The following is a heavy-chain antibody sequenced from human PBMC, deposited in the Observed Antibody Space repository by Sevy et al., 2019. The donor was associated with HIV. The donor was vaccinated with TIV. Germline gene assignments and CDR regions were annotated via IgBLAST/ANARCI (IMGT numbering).Heavy chain of an antibody. J-gene: IGHJ5*02. D-gene: IGHD3-16*01. CDR2: SYTTGTT. V-gene: IGHV4-4*07. CDR3: AREKLRYASSTEPGGHWFDP. Sequence: SETLSLTCNVSGGSIDNYYWSWIRQSAGGGLEWIGRSYTTGTTRYSPSLKSRVTVSVDTSKNQVFLKLISVTAADTAVYYCAREKLRYASSTEPGGHWFDPWGQGILVTVSS. CDR1: GGSIDNYY.